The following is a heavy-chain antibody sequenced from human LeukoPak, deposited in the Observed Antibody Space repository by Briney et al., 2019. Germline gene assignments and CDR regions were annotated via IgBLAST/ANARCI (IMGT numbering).Heavy chain of an antibody. CDR3: ARGYTSGWSPALDI. V-gene: IGHV4-59*01. D-gene: IGHD6-19*01. CDR1: GGSINSYY. CDR2: IYFSGST. J-gene: IGHJ3*02. Sequence: SETLSLTCTVSGGSINSYYWTWIRQPPGKGLEWIGYIYFSGSTNYNPSLKNRVTFSVDTSKNQFSLNLSSVTAADTAVYYCARGYTSGWSPALDIWGQGTMVTVSS.